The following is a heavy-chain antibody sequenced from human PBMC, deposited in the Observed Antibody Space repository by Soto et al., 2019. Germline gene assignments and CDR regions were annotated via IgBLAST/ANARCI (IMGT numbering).Heavy chain of an antibody. CDR2: ILYDGSKK. CDR3: AKDRGALRWSEEHYYFDY. J-gene: IGHJ4*02. Sequence: GGSLRLSCVASGFTFSSYGMHWVRQAPGKGLEWVAVILYDGSKKYYADSMKGRFTISRDNSKNTLFLQMNSLRAEDTASYYCAKDRGALRWSEEHYYFDYWGQGALVTVSS. CDR1: GFTFSSYG. D-gene: IGHD4-17*01. V-gene: IGHV3-30*18.